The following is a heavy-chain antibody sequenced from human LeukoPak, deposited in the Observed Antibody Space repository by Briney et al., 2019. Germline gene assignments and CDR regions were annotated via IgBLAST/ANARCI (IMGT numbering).Heavy chain of an antibody. Sequence: GGSLRLSCAASGFTFTSYAMSWVRQAPGKGLQWVSAISGSGRTTYYADSVKGRFTFSRDNSKNTLYLQMNSLRAEDTAVYYCAKASHYDSSGYYSPDQNWFDPWGQGTLVTVSS. D-gene: IGHD3-22*01. J-gene: IGHJ5*02. V-gene: IGHV3-23*01. CDR1: GFTFTSYA. CDR2: ISGSGRTT. CDR3: AKASHYDSSGYYSPDQNWFDP.